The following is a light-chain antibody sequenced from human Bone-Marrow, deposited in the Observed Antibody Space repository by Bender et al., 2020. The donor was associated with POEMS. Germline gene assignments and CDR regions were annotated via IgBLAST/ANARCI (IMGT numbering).Light chain of an antibody. V-gene: IGLV1-44*01. CDR3: AVWDDDLDGWV. Sequence: QSVLTQPPSASGTPGQRVTISCSGGSSNIGAHAVNWYQHLPGPAPTLLIYSSHRRPSEVPDRFSGSRSGTSASLAISGLQSEDEADYYCAVWDDDLDGWVFGGGTKLTVL. CDR2: SSH. J-gene: IGLJ3*02. CDR1: SSNIGAHA.